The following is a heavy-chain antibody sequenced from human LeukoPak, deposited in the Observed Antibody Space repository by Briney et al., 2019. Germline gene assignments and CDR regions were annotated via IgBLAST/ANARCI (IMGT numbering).Heavy chain of an antibody. Sequence: PGGSLRLSCVASEFNFFSYGMQWVRQAPGKGLVWVSRIFTDGSTTSYADSVKGRFTISRDNAKNTLYLQMNSLRAEDTAVYYCARELPREVTFGYWGQGTLVTVSP. D-gene: IGHD2-21*02. V-gene: IGHV3-74*01. CDR1: EFNFFSYG. CDR3: ARELPREVTFGY. J-gene: IGHJ4*01. CDR2: IFTDGSTT.